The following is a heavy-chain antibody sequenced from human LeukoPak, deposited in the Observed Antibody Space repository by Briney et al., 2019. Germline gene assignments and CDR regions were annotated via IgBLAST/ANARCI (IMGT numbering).Heavy chain of an antibody. CDR1: GITFSNYA. CDR3: AKYDGYGPFDY. CDR2: ISGSGGST. D-gene: IGHD5-18*01. Sequence: GGSLRLSCVASGITFSNYAVSWVRQAPEKGLDWVSVISGSGGSTYYADSVKGRFTISRDNSKNTLYLQMNSLRAEDTAVYYCAKYDGYGPFDYWGQGTLVTVSS. V-gene: IGHV3-23*01. J-gene: IGHJ4*02.